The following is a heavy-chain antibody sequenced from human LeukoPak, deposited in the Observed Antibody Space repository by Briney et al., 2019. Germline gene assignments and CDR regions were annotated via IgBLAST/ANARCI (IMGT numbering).Heavy chain of an antibody. J-gene: IGHJ4*02. CDR3: ARWEGDIVATIGDY. CDR2: IKQDGSEK. V-gene: IGHV3-7*01. D-gene: IGHD5-12*01. CDR1: GLTFSNYW. Sequence: GGSLRLSCAASGLTFSNYWMSWVRQAPGKGLEWVANIKQDGSEKYYVDSVKGRFTLSRDNAKNSLYLQMNSLRAEDTAIYYCARWEGDIVATIGDYWGQGTLVTVSS.